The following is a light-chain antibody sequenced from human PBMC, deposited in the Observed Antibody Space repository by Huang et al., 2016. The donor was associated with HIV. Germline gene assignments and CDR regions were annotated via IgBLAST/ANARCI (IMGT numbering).Light chain of an antibody. CDR2: WSS. V-gene: IGKV3-15*01. CDR1: RSVSTN. Sequence: IVLTQYPATLSVSPGERVTLSCRANRSVSTNLAWYQQRPGQAPSLLIYWSSTRAPGIPGRFSGSGSGTDFSLTISSLQAEDFALYYCHQYNNWLLSFGGGTRVDI. J-gene: IGKJ4*01. CDR3: HQYNNWLLS.